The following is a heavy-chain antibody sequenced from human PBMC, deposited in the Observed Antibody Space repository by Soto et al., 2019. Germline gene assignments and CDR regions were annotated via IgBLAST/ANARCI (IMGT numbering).Heavy chain of an antibody. V-gene: IGHV1-69*13. CDR2: IIPIFGTA. D-gene: IGHD3-10*01. Sequence: SVEVSCKASGGTFSSYAISWVRQAPGQGLEWMGGIIPIFGTANYAQKFQGRVTITADESTSTAYMELSSLRSEDTAVYYCARDPITMVRGVISPFDPWGQGTLVTVSS. J-gene: IGHJ5*02. CDR1: GGTFSSYA. CDR3: ARDPITMVRGVISPFDP.